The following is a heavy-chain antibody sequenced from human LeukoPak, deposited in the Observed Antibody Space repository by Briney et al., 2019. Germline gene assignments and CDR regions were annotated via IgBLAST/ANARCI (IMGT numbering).Heavy chain of an antibody. V-gene: IGHV3-20*04. CDR1: GFTFDDYG. CDR2: INWNGGST. D-gene: IGHD5-18*01. CDR3: ARARSSYGYGDAFDI. Sequence: GGSLRLSCAASGFTFDDYGMIWVRQAPGKGLEWVSGINWNGGSTGYADSVKGRFTISRDNSKNTLYLQMNSLRAEDTAVYYCARARSSYGYGDAFDIWGQGTMVTVSS. J-gene: IGHJ3*02.